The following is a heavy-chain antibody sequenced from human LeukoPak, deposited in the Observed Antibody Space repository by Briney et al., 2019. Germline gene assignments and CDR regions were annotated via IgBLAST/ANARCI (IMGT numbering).Heavy chain of an antibody. CDR2: IGTAGDT. Sequence: GGSLRLSCAASGFTFSSYDVHWVRQATGKGLEWVSAIGTAGDTYYPGFVKGRFTISRENAKNSLYLQMNSLRAGDTAVYYCARGMVRGVMGDAFDIWGQGTMVTVSS. J-gene: IGHJ3*02. D-gene: IGHD3-10*01. CDR1: GFTFSSYD. V-gene: IGHV3-13*01. CDR3: ARGMVRGVMGDAFDI.